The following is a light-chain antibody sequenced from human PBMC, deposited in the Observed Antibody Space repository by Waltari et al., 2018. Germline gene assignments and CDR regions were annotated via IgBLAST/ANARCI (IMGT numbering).Light chain of an antibody. CDR2: EVS. J-gene: IGLJ2*01. V-gene: IGLV2-8*01. CDR1: SSDVGCYNY. CDR3: SSYAGSNNFGV. Sequence: QSALPQPPSASGSPGQSVTISCTGTSSDVGCYNYVSWYQQHPGKAPKLMIYEVSTRPSGVPDRFSGSKSGNTASLTVSGLQAEDEADYYCSSYAGSNNFGVFGGGTKLTVL.